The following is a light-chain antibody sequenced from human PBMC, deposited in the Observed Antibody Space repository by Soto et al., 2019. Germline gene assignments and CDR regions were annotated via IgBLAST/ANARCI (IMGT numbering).Light chain of an antibody. J-gene: IGKJ4*01. CDR3: QQYDSFPLA. V-gene: IGKV1-5*03. CDR2: EAS. CDR1: QNIDIW. Sequence: DIQMTQSPPTLSASVGDRDTITCRASQNIDIWLAWYQQKPGEGPKILVYEASTLQSGVPSRFSGSGSGTKFTLTITNLQPDDFTTYYCQQYDSFPLAFGGGTKVEIK.